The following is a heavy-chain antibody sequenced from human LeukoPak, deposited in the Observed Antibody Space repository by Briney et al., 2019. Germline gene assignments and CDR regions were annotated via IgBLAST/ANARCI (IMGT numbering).Heavy chain of an antibody. CDR2: IYYTGST. V-gene: IGHV4-59*08. Sequence: PSETLSLTCTVSGGSISNYYWSWIRQPPGKGLEWIGFIYYTGSTNYNPSLKSRVTISVDTSKNQFSLRLSSVTAADTAVYYCARLKTDYGGNDYYFDYWGQGTLVTVSS. D-gene: IGHD4-23*01. J-gene: IGHJ4*02. CDR1: GGSISNYY. CDR3: ARLKTDYGGNDYYFDY.